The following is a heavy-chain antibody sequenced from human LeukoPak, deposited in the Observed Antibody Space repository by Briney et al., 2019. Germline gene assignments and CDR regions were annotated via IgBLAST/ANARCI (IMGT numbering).Heavy chain of an antibody. CDR3: AKQATFEYAYAYYFDY. Sequence: ETLSLTCTVSGCFISSTYYLWGWIRRAGGKGLEWIGNLHYRGSISYNPSLKSRITISVDTPKNQLYLRLSSVTAADTAVYYCAKQATFEYAYAYYFDYWGQGTLVTVSS. D-gene: IGHD3-16*01. V-gene: IGHV4-39*01. CDR1: GCFISSTYYL. CDR2: LHYRGSI. J-gene: IGHJ4*02.